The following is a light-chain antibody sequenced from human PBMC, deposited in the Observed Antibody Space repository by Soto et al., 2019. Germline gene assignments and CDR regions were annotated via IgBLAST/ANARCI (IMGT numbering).Light chain of an antibody. CDR3: QTWGTGIQV. CDR2: LNSDGSH. Sequence: QLVLTQSPSASASLGASVKLTCTLSSGHSSYAIAWHQKQSEKGPRYLMKLNSDGSHSKGDGIPDRFSGSSSGAERYLTISSLQSKDEADYYCQTWGTGIQVFGGGTKVTVL. V-gene: IGLV4-69*01. J-gene: IGLJ2*01. CDR1: SGHSSYA.